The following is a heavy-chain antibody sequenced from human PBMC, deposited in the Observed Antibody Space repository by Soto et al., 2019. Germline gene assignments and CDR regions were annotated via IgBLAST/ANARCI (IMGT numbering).Heavy chain of an antibody. J-gene: IGHJ4*02. D-gene: IGHD1-1*01. CDR3: ARRFSGTGRYFDY. V-gene: IGHV4-34*02. CDR1: GASFSGYY. CDR2: INQSGST. Sequence: QVQLQQWGAGLLKPSETLSLSCAVYGASFSGYYWNWIRQPPGKGLEWIGEINQSGSTNYSPSLKTRVTISVDTSKKQFSPRVSSVTAADTAVYYCARRFSGTGRYFDYWGQGTLVTVSS.